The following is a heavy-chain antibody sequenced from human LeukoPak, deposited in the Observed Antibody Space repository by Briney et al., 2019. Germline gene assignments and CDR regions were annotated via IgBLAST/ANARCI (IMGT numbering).Heavy chain of an antibody. D-gene: IGHD3-22*01. V-gene: IGHV3-23*01. Sequence: GGSLRLACAVSEITLSNYGMSWVRQAPGKGLEWVAGISDSGGSTNYADSVKSRFTISRDNPKNTLYLQMNSLRAEDTAVYFCAKRGVVIRVILVGFHKQAYYFDSWGQGALVTVSS. CDR2: ISDSGGST. J-gene: IGHJ4*02. CDR1: EITLSNYG. CDR3: AKRGVVIRVILVGFHKQAYYFDS.